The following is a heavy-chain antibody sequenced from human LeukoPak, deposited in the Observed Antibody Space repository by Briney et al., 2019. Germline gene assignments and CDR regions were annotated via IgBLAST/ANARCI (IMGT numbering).Heavy chain of an antibody. CDR3: ARDYYDSSGYYYFDY. CDR1: GRSISSGGYS. D-gene: IGHD3-22*01. J-gene: IGHJ4*02. V-gene: IGHV4-30-2*01. Sequence: SETLSLTCAVSGRSISSGGYSWSWIRQPPGKGLEWIGYIYHSGSTYYNPSLKSRVTISVDRSKNQFSLKLSSVTAADTAVYYCARDYYDSSGYYYFDYWGQGTLVTVSS. CDR2: IYHSGST.